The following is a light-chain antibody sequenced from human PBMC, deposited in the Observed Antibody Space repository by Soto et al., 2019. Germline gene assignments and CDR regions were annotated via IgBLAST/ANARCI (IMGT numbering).Light chain of an antibody. V-gene: IGLV2-14*01. CDR3: SSYTSSSTLV. CDR2: EVS. CDR1: RSDVGAYNY. Sequence: QSALTQPASVSGSPGHSITISCTGTRSDVGAYNYVSWYQQHPGKAPKLMIYEVSDRPSGVYNRFSGSKSGTTAALTISGLQAEDEADYYCSSYTSSSTLVFGGGTKLTVL. J-gene: IGLJ3*02.